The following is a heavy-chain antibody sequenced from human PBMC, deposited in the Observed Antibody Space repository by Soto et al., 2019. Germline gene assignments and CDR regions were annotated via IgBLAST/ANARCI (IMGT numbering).Heavy chain of an antibody. J-gene: IGHJ4*02. CDR3: AKRELSY. CDR1: GFTFSTSA. CDR2: ISGSGGTT. V-gene: IGHV3-23*01. Sequence: EVQLLESGGGLVQPGGSLRLSCAASGFTFSTSAMSWVRQAPGQGLEWVSGISGSGGTTYYADSVKGRFTISRDNSENTLYLQMTSLRAEDTAVYYCAKRELSYWGQGTLATVSS. D-gene: IGHD1-7*01.